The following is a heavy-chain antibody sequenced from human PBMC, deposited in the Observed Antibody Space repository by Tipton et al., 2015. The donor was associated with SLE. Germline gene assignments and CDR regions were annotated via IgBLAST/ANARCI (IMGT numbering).Heavy chain of an antibody. CDR1: GFTFSNYW. CDR3: ARDKGGGWYYYYMDV. V-gene: IGHV3-74*01. D-gene: IGHD1-26*01. Sequence: SLRLSCAASGFTFSNYWMHWVRQGPGEGLVWVSRIYTDGSRTHYADSVWGRFTISRDNAKNTVYLQMNSLRAEDTATYYCARDKGGGWYYYYMDVWGKGTTVTVSS. J-gene: IGHJ6*03. CDR2: IYTDGSRT.